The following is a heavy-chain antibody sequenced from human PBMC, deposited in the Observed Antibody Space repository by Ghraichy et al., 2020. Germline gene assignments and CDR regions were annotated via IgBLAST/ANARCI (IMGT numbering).Heavy chain of an antibody. V-gene: IGHV3-43D*03. CDR3: AKESYCSSTSCYDRVGYYYYYMDV. Sequence: GGSLRLSCAASGFTFDDYAMHWVRQAPGKGLEWVSLISWDGGSTYYADSVKGRFTISRDNSKNSLYLQMNSLRAEDTALYYCAKESYCSSTSCYDRVGYYYYYMDVWGKGTTVTVSS. CDR1: GFTFDDYA. J-gene: IGHJ6*03. CDR2: ISWDGGST. D-gene: IGHD2-2*01.